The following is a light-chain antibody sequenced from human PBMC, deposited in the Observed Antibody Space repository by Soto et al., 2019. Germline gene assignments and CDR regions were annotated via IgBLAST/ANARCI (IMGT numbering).Light chain of an antibody. J-gene: IGKJ3*01. Sequence: DIQVTQSPASLSASVGDSVTIACRASHPIARYLHWYQQRPGKAPNLLIYDASTLQGGVPSRFSGSGSGTGFTLTISSLQPEDFATYYCQQSYSTPLTFGPGTKVDIK. CDR3: QQSYSTPLT. CDR2: DAS. CDR1: HPIARY. V-gene: IGKV1-39*01.